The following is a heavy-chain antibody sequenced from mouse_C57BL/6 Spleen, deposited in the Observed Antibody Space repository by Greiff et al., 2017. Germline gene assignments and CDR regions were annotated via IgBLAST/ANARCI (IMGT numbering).Heavy chain of an antibody. CDR1: GYTFTSYW. V-gene: IGHV1-55*01. Sequence: QVQLKQPGAELVKPGASVKMSCKASGYTFTSYWITWVKQRPGQGLEWIGDIYPGSGSTNYNEKFKSKATLTVDTSSSTAYMQLSSLTSEDSAVYYCARGYYGSRYFDVWGTGTTVTVSS. CDR2: IYPGSGST. CDR3: ARGYYGSRYFDV. J-gene: IGHJ1*03. D-gene: IGHD1-1*01.